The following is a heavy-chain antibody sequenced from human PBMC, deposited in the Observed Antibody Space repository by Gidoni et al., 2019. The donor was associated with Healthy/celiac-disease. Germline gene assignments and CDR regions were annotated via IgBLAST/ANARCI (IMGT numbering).Heavy chain of an antibody. CDR1: GGSISSSSYY. Sequence: QLQLQESGPGLVKLSETLSLTCTVSGGSISSSSYYWGWLRQPPGKGLEWIGSIYYSGSTYYNPSLKSRVTISVDTSKNQFSLKLSSVTAADTAVYYCASIVVVPAAFWGGNYYFDYWGQGTLVTVSS. V-gene: IGHV4-39*01. D-gene: IGHD2-2*01. CDR2: IYYSGST. J-gene: IGHJ4*02. CDR3: ASIVVVPAAFWGGNYYFDY.